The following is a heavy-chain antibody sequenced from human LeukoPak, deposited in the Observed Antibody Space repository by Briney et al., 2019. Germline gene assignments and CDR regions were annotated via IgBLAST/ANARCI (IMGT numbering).Heavy chain of an antibody. D-gene: IGHD2-15*01. Sequence: SETLSLTCAVYGGSFSGYYWSWIRQPPGKWLEWIGEINHSGSTNYNPSLKSRVTISVDTSKNQFSLKLSSVTAADTAVYYCARGRVVVVAATRKYWFDPWGQGTLVTVSS. V-gene: IGHV4-34*01. CDR1: GGSFSGYY. CDR2: INHSGST. J-gene: IGHJ5*02. CDR3: ARGRVVVVAATRKYWFDP.